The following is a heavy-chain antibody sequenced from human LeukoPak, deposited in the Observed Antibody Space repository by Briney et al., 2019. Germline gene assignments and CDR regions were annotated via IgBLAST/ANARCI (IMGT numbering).Heavy chain of an antibody. D-gene: IGHD5-12*01. CDR3: AIIVATIGPFDY. CDR2: INPNSGGT. V-gene: IGHV1-2*02. J-gene: IGHJ4*02. Sequence: GVSVKVSCKASGYTFTGYYMHWVRQAPGQGLEWMGWINPNSGGTNYAQKFQGRVTMTRDTPISTAYMKLSRLRSDDTAVYYCAIIVATIGPFDYWGQGTLVTVSS. CDR1: GYTFTGYY.